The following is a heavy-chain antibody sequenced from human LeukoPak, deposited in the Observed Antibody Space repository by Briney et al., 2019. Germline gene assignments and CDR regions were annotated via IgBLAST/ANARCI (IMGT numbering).Heavy chain of an antibody. CDR1: GFTFSSYG. CDR3: AKDQVYYDSSGYYYEWFDP. D-gene: IGHD3-22*01. V-gene: IGHV3-30*18. CDR2: ISYDGSNK. Sequence: GGFLRLPCAASGFTFSSYGMHWVRQAPGKGLEWVAVISYDGSNKYYADSVKGRFTISRDNSKNTLYLQMNSLRAEDTAVYYCAKDQVYYDSSGYYYEWFDPWGQGTLVTVSS. J-gene: IGHJ5*02.